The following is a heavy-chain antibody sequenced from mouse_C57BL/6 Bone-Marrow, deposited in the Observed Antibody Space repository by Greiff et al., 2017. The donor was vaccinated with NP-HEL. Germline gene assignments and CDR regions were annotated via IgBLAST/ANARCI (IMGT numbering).Heavy chain of an antibody. D-gene: IGHD2-3*01. CDR2: IYPGDGDT. CDR3: ARYDGLPSYY. J-gene: IGHJ2*01. CDR1: GYAFSSSW. V-gene: IGHV1-82*01. Sequence: VQLKQSGPELVKPGASVKISCKASGYAFSSSWMNWVKQRPGKGLEWIGRIYPGDGDTNYNGKFKGKATLTADKSSSTAYMQLSSLTSEDSAVYFCARYDGLPSYYWGQGTTLTVSS.